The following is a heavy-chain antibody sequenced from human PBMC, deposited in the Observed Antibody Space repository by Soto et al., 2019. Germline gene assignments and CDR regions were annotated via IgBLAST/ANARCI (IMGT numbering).Heavy chain of an antibody. J-gene: IGHJ6*02. CDR1: GGSISSYY. CDR2: IYYSGST. Sequence: PSETLSLTCTVSGGSISSYYWSWIRQPPGKGLEWIGYIYYSGSTNYNPSLKSRVTISVDTSKNQFSLKLSSVTAADTAVYYCAGDIGIYYYYDGMDVWGQGTTVTVSS. D-gene: IGHD1-20*01. V-gene: IGHV4-59*01. CDR3: AGDIGIYYYYDGMDV.